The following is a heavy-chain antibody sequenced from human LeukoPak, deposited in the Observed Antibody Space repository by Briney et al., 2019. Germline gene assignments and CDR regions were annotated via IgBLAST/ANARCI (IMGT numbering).Heavy chain of an antibody. D-gene: IGHD3-16*01. CDR2: IFYSGST. Sequence: SETLSLTCTVSGGSFSNYYWTWLRQPPGKGLEWIGYIFYSGSTNYNPSLKSRVTISVDTSKNQFSLKLSSVTAADTAMYYCARILYGDYVDYWGQGTLVTVSS. CDR1: GGSFSNYY. CDR3: ARILYGDYVDY. V-gene: IGHV4-59*01. J-gene: IGHJ4*02.